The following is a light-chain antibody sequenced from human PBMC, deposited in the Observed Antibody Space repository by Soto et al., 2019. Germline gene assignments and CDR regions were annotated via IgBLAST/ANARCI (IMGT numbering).Light chain of an antibody. V-gene: IGLV8-61*01. CDR1: SGSVSTTYS. CDR2: STN. Sequence: QTVVTQEPSFSVSPGGTVTLTCGLTSGSVSTTYSPSWYQQTPGQAPRTLIYSTNIRSSGVPDRFSGSILENKAVLTITGAQADDESDYHCMLYMGGGLVVFGGGTKLTVL. CDR3: MLYMGGGLVV. J-gene: IGLJ2*01.